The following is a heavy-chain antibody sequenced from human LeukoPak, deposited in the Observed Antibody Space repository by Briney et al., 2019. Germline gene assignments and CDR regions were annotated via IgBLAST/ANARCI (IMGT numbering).Heavy chain of an antibody. CDR1: GASTSAYY. V-gene: IGHV4-59*01. J-gene: IGHJ3*01. CDR3: AHSKRGGGYYINAFAV. CDR2: SYSGGNA. D-gene: IGHD1-26*01. Sequence: SETLSLTCTVYGASTSAYYWSWHRQPPGKGLEWIGYSYSGGNANYNPSLKSRVTISIDTSENQFSLRLTSVTAADTAIYFCAHSKRGGGYYINAFAVWGQGALVTISS.